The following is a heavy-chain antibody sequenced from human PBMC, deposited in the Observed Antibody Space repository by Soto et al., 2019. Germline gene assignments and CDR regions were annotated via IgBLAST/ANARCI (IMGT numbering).Heavy chain of an antibody. CDR2: IIPIFGTA. Sequence: RASVKVSCKASGGTFSSYAISWVRQAPGQGLEWMGGIIPIFGTANYAQKFQGRVTITADKSTSTAYMELSSLRSEDTAVYYCARDTQVYYFDYWGQGTLVTVSS. V-gene: IGHV1-69*06. CDR1: GGTFSSYA. CDR3: ARDTQVYYFDY. J-gene: IGHJ4*02.